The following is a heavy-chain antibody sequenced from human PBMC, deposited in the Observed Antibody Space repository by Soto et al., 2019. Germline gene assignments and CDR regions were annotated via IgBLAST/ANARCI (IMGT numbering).Heavy chain of an antibody. CDR3: ARGYYGSGSYFDY. J-gene: IGHJ4*02. V-gene: IGHV1-2*02. CDR2: INPNSGGT. D-gene: IGHD3-10*01. CDR1: GYTFTGYY. Sequence: ASVKVSCKASGYTFTGYYMHWVRQAPGQGLEWMGWINPNSGGTNYAQKFQGRVTMTRDTSISTAYMELSRLRSDDTAVYYCARGYYGSGSYFDYWGQGTLVTVSS.